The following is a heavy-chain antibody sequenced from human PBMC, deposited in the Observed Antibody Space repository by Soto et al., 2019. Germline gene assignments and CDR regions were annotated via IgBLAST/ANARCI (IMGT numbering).Heavy chain of an antibody. Sequence: SETLSLTCAVYGGSFSGYYWSWIRQPPGKWLEWIGEINHSGSTNYNPSLKSRVTISVDTSKNQFSLKLSSVTAADTAVYYCARALGPTVTIYYYYGMDVWGQGXTVTVYS. CDR1: GGSFSGYY. J-gene: IGHJ6*02. CDR2: INHSGST. V-gene: IGHV4-34*01. CDR3: ARALGPTVTIYYYYGMDV. D-gene: IGHD4-4*01.